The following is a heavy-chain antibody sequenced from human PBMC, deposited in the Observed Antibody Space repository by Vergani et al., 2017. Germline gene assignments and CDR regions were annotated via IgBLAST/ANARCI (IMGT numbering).Heavy chain of an antibody. V-gene: IGHV6-1*01. CDR3: AVEEISLTVEGANYMYI. CDR2: SYFMSKWYN. D-gene: IGHD3-22*01. CDR1: GDRVSNKSAG. J-gene: IGHJ6*03. Sequence: QVQLHQSGPGLVKPSQTLSLTCAISGDRVSNKSAGWNWIRQSPSRGLEWLGRSYFMSKWYNDYAASVKSRMTINTDTSKNLFSLQLQSVTPEDTAVYYCAVEEISLTVEGANYMYIWGKGTTGTVSS.